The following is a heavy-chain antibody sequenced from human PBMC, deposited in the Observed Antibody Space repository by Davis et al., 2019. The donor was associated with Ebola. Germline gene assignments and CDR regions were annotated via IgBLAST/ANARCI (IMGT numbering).Heavy chain of an antibody. CDR3: ANTHCSGGSCHGMDV. J-gene: IGHJ6*02. Sequence: GESLKISCAASGFTFSSYAMSWVRQAPGKGLEWVSAISGSGGSAYYADSVKDRFTISRDNSKNTLYLQMHSLRAEDTAVYYCANTHCSGGSCHGMDVWGQGTTVTVSS. CDR1: GFTFSSYA. V-gene: IGHV3-23*01. D-gene: IGHD2-15*01. CDR2: ISGSGGSA.